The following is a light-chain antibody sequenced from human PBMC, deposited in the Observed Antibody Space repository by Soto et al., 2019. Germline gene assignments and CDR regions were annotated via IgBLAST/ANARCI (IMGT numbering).Light chain of an antibody. CDR3: SSYTSSSTVL. J-gene: IGLJ2*01. CDR2: EVS. Sequence: QSALTQPASVSGSPGQSITISCTGTSSDVGGYNYVSWYQQHPGKAPKFMIFEVSNRPSGVSNRFSGSKSGNTASLTISGLQADDEADYYCSSYTSSSTVLFGGGTKLTVL. V-gene: IGLV2-14*01. CDR1: SSDVGGYNY.